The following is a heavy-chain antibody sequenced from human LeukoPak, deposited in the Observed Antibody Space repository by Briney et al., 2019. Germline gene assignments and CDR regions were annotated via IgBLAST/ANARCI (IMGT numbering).Heavy chain of an antibody. J-gene: IGHJ4*02. Sequence: PSETLSLTCAVYGGSFSGYYWSWIRQPPGKGLEWIGEINHSGSTNYNPSLKSRVTISVDTSKNQFSLKLSSVTAADTAVYYCARERDYYGSGSLYPRFDYWGQGTLVTVSS. D-gene: IGHD3-10*01. CDR1: GGSFSGYY. CDR3: ARERDYYGSGSLYPRFDY. V-gene: IGHV4-34*01. CDR2: INHSGST.